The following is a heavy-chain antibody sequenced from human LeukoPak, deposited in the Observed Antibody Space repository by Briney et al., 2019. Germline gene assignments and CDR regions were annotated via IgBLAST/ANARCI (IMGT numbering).Heavy chain of an antibody. CDR2: IYYSGST. Sequence: SETLSLTCTLSAGSISSYYWSWIRQPPGKGLEWIGCIYYSGSTNYNPSLKSRVTMSVDTSKNHFSLNLSSVTAADTAVYYCARVATHYYHYMDVWGKGTTVTVSS. CDR1: AGSISSYY. CDR3: ARVATHYYHYMDV. D-gene: IGHD2-21*02. V-gene: IGHV4-59*01. J-gene: IGHJ6*03.